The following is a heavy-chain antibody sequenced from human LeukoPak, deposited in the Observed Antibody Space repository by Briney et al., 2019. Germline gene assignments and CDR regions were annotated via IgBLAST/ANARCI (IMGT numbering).Heavy chain of an antibody. V-gene: IGHV4-61*01. Sequence: PSETLSLTCTVSGGSVSSGSYYWSWIRQPPGKGLEWIGYIYYSGSTNYNPSLKSRVTISVDTSKNQFSLKLSSVTAADTAVYYCAGGFIHYYDSSGYFDYWGQGTLATVSS. CDR1: GGSVSSGSYY. CDR2: IYYSGST. CDR3: AGGFIHYYDSSGYFDY. J-gene: IGHJ4*02. D-gene: IGHD3-22*01.